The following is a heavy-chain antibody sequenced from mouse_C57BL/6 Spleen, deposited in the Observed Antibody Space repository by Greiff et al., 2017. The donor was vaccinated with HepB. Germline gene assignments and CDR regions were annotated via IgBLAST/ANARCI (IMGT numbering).Heavy chain of an antibody. J-gene: IGHJ1*03. CDR2: INPYNGDT. D-gene: IGHD1-1*01. Sequence: EVKLQESGPELVKPGASVKISCKASGYSFTGYFMNWVMQSHGKSLEWIGRINPYNGDTFYNQKFKGKATLTVDKSSSTAHMELRSLTSEDSAVYYCARYDYGSSHWYFDVWGTGTTVTVSS. CDR1: GYSFTGYF. V-gene: IGHV1-20*01. CDR3: ARYDYGSSHWYFDV.